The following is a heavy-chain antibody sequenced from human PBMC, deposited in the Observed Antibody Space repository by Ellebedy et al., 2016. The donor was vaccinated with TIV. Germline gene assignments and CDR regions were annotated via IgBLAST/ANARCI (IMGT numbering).Heavy chain of an antibody. D-gene: IGHD3-10*01. V-gene: IGHV3-48*03. CDR3: ARDRTGVLDI. CDR2: ISSGGSTM. J-gene: IGHJ3*02. CDR1: GFTFSSYA. Sequence: GESLKISCAASGFTFSSYAMCWVRQAPGKGLEWVSYISSGGSTMKYADSAKGRFTISRDNADNSLYLQMNSLRADDTAVYYCARDRTGVLDIWGQGTMVTVSS.